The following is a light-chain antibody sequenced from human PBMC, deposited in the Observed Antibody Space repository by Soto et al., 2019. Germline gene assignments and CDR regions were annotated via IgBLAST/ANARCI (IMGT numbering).Light chain of an antibody. J-gene: IGKJ5*01. Sequence: EIVLTQSPYTLSLSPGERVTLSCRASQSVGSYLAWYQQKPGQAPRLLIYDASNRATGIPARFSGSGSGTDFTLTISSLEPEDFAVYYCQQRSNWPPKITFGQGTRLEIK. CDR3: QQRSNWPPKIT. CDR2: DAS. V-gene: IGKV3-11*01. CDR1: QSVGSY.